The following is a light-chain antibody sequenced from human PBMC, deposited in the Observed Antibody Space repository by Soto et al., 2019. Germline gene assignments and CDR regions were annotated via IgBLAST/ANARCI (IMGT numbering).Light chain of an antibody. Sequence: QSALTQPRSVSGSPGQSVTISCTGTSSDVGGYNYVSWYQQHPGKAPKFIIYDVSKRPSGVPDRFSGSKSGNTASLTISGLQAEDEADYYCCSYVGSYTLVFGGGTNLTVL. V-gene: IGLV2-11*01. CDR1: SSDVGGYNY. CDR3: CSYVGSYTLV. CDR2: DVS. J-gene: IGLJ2*01.